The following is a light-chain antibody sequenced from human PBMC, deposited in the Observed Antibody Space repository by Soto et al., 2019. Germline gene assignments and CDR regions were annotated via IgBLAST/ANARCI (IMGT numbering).Light chain of an antibody. J-gene: IGKJ2*01. Sequence: ETVLTQSPGTLSLSPGEGATLSCRASQTVGASQLAWYQQKPGQSPRLLIYGVSNRATDIPDRFGGSGSGTDFTLTISRLEPADFAVYYCQQYSNPPHTFGQGTKLEIK. CDR2: GVS. V-gene: IGKV3-20*01. CDR3: QQYSNPPHT. CDR1: QTVGASQ.